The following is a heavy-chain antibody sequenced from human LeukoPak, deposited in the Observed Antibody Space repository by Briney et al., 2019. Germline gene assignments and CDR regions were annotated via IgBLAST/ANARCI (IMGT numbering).Heavy chain of an antibody. J-gene: IGHJ4*02. Sequence: SQTLSLTCAISGDSVSSNSVAWNWITQSPSRGLEWLGRTYYRSKWYNDYAVSVKSRITINPDTSKKQFSLQLNSVTPEDTAVYYCAKGLATFDYWGQGTLVTVSS. CDR2: TYYRSKWYN. CDR1: GDSVSSNSVA. V-gene: IGHV6-1*01. CDR3: AKGLATFDY.